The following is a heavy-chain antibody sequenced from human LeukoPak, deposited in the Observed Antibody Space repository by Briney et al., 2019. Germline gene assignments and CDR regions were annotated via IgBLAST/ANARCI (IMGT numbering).Heavy chain of an antibody. CDR1: GGSISSYY. D-gene: IGHD1-1*01. V-gene: IGHV4-59*01. J-gene: IGHJ3*02. Sequence: SETLSLTCTVSGGSISSYYWSWIRQPPGKGLEWIGYIYYSGSTNYNPSLKSRVTISVDTSKNQFSLKLSSVTAADTAVYYCARERPERHDAFDIWGQGTMVTVSS. CDR3: ARERPERHDAFDI. CDR2: IYYSGST.